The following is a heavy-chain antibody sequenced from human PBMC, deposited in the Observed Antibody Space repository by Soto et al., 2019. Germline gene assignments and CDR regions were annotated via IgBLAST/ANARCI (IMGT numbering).Heavy chain of an antibody. CDR3: ARTMTTSGWFAP. V-gene: IGHV4-30-2*01. Sequence: SETLSLTCAVSGGPITSGGYSGSWIRQPPGKGLEWIGYIYHSGGTYYNPSLKSRVTLSIDRTKKQFSLKLKSVTAADTAVYFCARTMTTSGWFAPWGQGTLVTVSS. J-gene: IGHJ5*02. D-gene: IGHD4-17*01. CDR2: IYHSGGT. CDR1: GGPITSGGYS.